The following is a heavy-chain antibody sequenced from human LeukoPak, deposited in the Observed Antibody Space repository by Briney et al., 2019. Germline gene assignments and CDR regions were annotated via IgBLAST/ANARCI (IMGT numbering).Heavy chain of an antibody. J-gene: IGHJ4*02. V-gene: IGHV1-2*02. CDR2: ISPDSGST. CDR3: ARIQGNGDYRDY. CDR1: GYTFTGYY. Sequence: ASVKVSCKASGYTFTGYYIHWVRQAPGQGLEWMGWISPDSGSTNYAQKFQGRVTMTRDTSISTAYMELRTLTSDDTAVYYCARIQGNGDYRDYWGQGTLVTVSS. D-gene: IGHD4-17*01.